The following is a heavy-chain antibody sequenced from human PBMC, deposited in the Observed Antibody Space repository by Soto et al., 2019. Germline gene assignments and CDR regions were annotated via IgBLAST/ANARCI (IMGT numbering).Heavy chain of an antibody. Sequence: PGGSLRLSCAASGFTFDDYTMHWVRQAPGKGLEWVSLISWDGGSTYYADSVKGRFTISRDNSKNSLYLQMNSLRTEDTALYYCAKGGLSPEMATIDYWGQGTLVTVSS. CDR3: AKGGLSPEMATIDY. CDR1: GFTFDDYT. J-gene: IGHJ4*02. CDR2: ISWDGGST. D-gene: IGHD5-12*01. V-gene: IGHV3-43*01.